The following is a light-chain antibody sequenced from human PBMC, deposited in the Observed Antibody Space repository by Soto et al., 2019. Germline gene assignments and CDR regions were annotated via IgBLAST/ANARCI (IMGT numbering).Light chain of an antibody. Sequence: ETVMTQSPATLSVSPGQRATLSCMASQSINSNLAWYQQKLGQAPRVLIFGASTRATGIPARFSGSGSGTEFSLTINSLQSEDFAVYYCQEYNTWPGTFGQGTKV. CDR1: QSINSN. CDR3: QEYNTWPGT. J-gene: IGKJ1*01. CDR2: GAS. V-gene: IGKV3-15*01.